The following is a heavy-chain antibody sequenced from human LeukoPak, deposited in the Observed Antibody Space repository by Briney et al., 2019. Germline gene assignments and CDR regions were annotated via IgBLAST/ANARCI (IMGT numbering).Heavy chain of an antibody. CDR2: IIPIFGTA. V-gene: IGHV1-69*13. CDR3: ASGDYYGSGSLYYFDY. J-gene: IGHJ4*02. CDR1: GGTFSSYA. D-gene: IGHD3-10*01. Sequence: SVKVSCKASGGTFSSYAISWVRQAPGQGLEWMGGIIPIFGTANYAQKFQGRVTITADESTSTAYMELSSLRSEETAVYYCASGDYYGSGSLYYFDYWGQGTLVTVSS.